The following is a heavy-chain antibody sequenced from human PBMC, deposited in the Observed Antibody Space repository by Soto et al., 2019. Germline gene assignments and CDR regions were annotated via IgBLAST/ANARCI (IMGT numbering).Heavy chain of an antibody. Sequence: KTSETLSLTCTVSGGSISSGGHYWSWIRQHPGKGLEWIGYIYYSGSTYYNPSLKSRVTISVDTSKNQFSLKLSSVTAADTAVYYCARDSSSLNWFDPWGQGTLVTVSS. D-gene: IGHD6-13*01. J-gene: IGHJ5*02. CDR1: GGSISSGGHY. V-gene: IGHV4-31*03. CDR2: IYYSGST. CDR3: ARDSSSLNWFDP.